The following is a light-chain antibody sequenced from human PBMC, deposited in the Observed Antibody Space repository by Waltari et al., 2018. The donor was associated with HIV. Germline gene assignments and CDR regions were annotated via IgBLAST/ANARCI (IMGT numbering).Light chain of an antibody. CDR2: STT. CDR3: LVHMGHGAWV. V-gene: IGLV8-61*01. J-gene: IGLJ3*02. CDR1: SGSVSTTSF. Sequence: QTVVTQEPSFSVYPGGTVTLTCGLNSGSVSTTSFPSWYQQTPGQAPLTLIYSTTIRPSGVPYRFSGSILGNKAALTITGAQADDESDYYCLVHMGHGAWVFGGGTKLTVL.